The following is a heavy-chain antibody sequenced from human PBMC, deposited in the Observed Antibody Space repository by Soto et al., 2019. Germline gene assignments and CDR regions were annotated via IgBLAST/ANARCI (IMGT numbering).Heavy chain of an antibody. J-gene: IGHJ4*02. CDR3: ARERNGDPTFFDY. V-gene: IGHV4-61*01. CDR2: IYYSGSA. D-gene: IGHD2-8*01. Sequence: SETLSLTCTVSGGSVSSSNYYWSWIRQPPGKGLEWLGYIYYSGSASYNPSLKSRITVSVDTSKNQFSLKLSSVTAADTAVYYCARERNGDPTFFDYWGQGTLVTAS. CDR1: GGSVSSSNYY.